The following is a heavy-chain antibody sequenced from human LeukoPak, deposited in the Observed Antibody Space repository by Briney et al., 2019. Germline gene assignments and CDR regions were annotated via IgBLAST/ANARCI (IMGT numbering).Heavy chain of an antibody. Sequence: GGSLRLSCAASGFTFSNYAMSWVRQAPGKGLEWVSAISDSGDSTYYADSVKGRFTMSRDSSMETLYLQMNSLRAEDTATYFCAKRLSFGVAIGDFDYWGQGNLVTVSS. CDR2: ISDSGDST. J-gene: IGHJ4*02. CDR1: GFTFSNYA. D-gene: IGHD3-3*01. V-gene: IGHV3-23*01. CDR3: AKRLSFGVAIGDFDY.